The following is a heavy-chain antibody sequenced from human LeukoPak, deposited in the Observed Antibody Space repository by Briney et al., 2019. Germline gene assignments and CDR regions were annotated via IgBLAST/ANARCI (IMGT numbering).Heavy chain of an antibody. CDR1: GFTFSSYS. V-gene: IGHV3-48*01. CDR3: TRTPGYRSTFDY. CDR2: IISSSTTT. Sequence: GGSLRLSCAASGFTFSSYSMNWVRQAPGKGLGGVAFIISSSTTTYYADSVKGRFTISRDNAKNSLYLQMNSLKIEDTAVYYCTRTPGYRSTFDYWGQGTLVTVSS. D-gene: IGHD6-13*01. J-gene: IGHJ4*02.